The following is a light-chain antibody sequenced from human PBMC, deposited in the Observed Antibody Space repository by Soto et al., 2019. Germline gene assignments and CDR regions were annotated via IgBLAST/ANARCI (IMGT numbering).Light chain of an antibody. CDR3: QQRSNGPHT. J-gene: IGKJ5*01. Sequence: EIVLTQSPATLSLSPGERATLSCRASQSVSSYLAWYQQKPGQAPRLLIYDASNRATGIPARFSGSGPGTDFTRTISSLEPEEFAVDDGQQRSNGPHTVGQGTRLEIK. CDR2: DAS. CDR1: QSVSSY. V-gene: IGKV3-11*01.